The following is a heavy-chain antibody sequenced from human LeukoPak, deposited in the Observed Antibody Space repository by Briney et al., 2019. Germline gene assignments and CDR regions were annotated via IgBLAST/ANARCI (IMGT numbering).Heavy chain of an antibody. V-gene: IGHV3-30-3*01. D-gene: IGHD3-22*01. J-gene: IGHJ4*02. CDR3: ARDSYTAGYHYDSSGYLDY. CDR1: GFTFSSYA. Sequence: GGSLRLSCAASGFTFSSYAMHWVRQAPGKGLEWVAVISYDGSNKYYADSVKGRFTISRDNSKNTLYLQMNSLRAEDTAVYYCARDSYTAGYHYDSSGYLDYWGQGILVTVSS. CDR2: ISYDGSNK.